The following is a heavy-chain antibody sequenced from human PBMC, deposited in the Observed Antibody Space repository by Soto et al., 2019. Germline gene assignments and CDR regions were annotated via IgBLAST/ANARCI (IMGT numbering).Heavy chain of an antibody. J-gene: IGHJ6*02. CDR1: GYTFTSYY. Sequence: ASVKVSCKASGYTFTSYYMHWVRQAPGQGLEWIGIINPSGGSTSYAQKFQGRVTMTRDTSTSTVYMELSSLRSEDTAVYYCARDPLSDYYDSSGYYSGPYYYGMDVWGQGTTVTVSS. V-gene: IGHV1-46*01. D-gene: IGHD3-22*01. CDR2: INPSGGST. CDR3: ARDPLSDYYDSSGYYSGPYYYGMDV.